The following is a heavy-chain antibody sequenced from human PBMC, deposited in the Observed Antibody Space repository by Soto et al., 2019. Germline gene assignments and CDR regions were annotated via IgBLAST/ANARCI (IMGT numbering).Heavy chain of an antibody. D-gene: IGHD3-10*01. CDR2: IWYDGSNK. V-gene: IGHV3-33*01. Sequence: GGSLRLSCAASGFTFSSYGMHWVRQAPGKGLEWVAVIWYDGSNKYYADSVKGRFTISSDNSKNTLYLQMNSLRAEDTAVYYCARDLVSMVRGKAIQFQHWGQGTLVTVSS. CDR3: ARDLVSMVRGKAIQFQH. J-gene: IGHJ1*01. CDR1: GFTFSSYG.